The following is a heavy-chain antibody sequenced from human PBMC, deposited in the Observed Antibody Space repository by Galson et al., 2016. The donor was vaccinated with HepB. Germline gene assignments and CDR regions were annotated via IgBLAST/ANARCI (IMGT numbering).Heavy chain of an antibody. J-gene: IGHJ2*01. CDR1: GFSFSSYS. CDR2: ISSSSHAI. V-gene: IGHV3-48*02. Sequence: SLRLSCAVSGFSFSSYSMQWVRQAPGKGLEWISYISSSSHAIYYADSVKGRFTISRDNVKNSLFLPMDSLRDEDTDVYYCARGNGGTFDLWGRGTLVTVSS. D-gene: IGHD2-15*01. CDR3: ARGNGGTFDL.